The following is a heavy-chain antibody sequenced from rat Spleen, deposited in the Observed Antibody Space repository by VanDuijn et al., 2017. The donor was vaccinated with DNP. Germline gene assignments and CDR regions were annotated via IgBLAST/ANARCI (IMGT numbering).Heavy chain of an antibody. D-gene: IGHD3-7*01. Sequence: EVQLQESGPGLVKPSQSLSLTCSVTGYSITTKYWGWIRKFPGNKMEWIGHIGFSGNVAYNPSLKSRISITRDTSTNQLFLQFTSLSTEDTATYYCARYEARGFAFWGQGTQVSVSP. CDR3: ARYEARGFAF. J-gene: IGHJ3*01. CDR2: IGFSGNV. CDR1: GYSITTKY. V-gene: IGHV3-1*01.